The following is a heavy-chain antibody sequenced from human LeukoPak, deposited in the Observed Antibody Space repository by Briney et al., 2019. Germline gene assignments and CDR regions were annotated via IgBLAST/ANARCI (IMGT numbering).Heavy chain of an antibody. D-gene: IGHD3-22*01. CDR3: ARGQYYDSIDY. V-gene: IGHV1-8*02. CDR1: GGTFSSYA. Sequence: ASVKVSCKASGGTFSSYAISWVRQAPGQGLEWMGWMNPNSGNTGYAQKFQGRVTMTRNTSISTAYMELSSLRSEDTAVYYCARGQYYDSIDYWGQGTLVTVSS. CDR2: MNPNSGNT. J-gene: IGHJ4*02.